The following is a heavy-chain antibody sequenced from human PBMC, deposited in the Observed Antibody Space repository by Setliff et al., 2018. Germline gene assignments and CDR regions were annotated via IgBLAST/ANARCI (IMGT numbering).Heavy chain of an antibody. CDR2: INANTGFP. V-gene: IGHV7-4-1*02. CDR1: GYTFTNYA. CDR3: ARGYCSGGSCADFDY. Sequence: ASVKVSCKASGYTFTNYAMNWVRQAPGQGLEWMGWINANTGFPTYAQGFTGRFVFSLDTSVSTAYLQISSVKAEDTAVYYCARGYCSGGSCADFDYWGQGTLVTVSS. J-gene: IGHJ4*02. D-gene: IGHD2-15*01.